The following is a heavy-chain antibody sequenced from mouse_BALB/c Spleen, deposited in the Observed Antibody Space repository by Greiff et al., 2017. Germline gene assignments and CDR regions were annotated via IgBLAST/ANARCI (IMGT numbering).Heavy chain of an antibody. D-gene: IGHD2-1*01. CDR1: GFTFSSFG. Sequence: EVQRVESGGGLVQPGGSRKLSCAASGFTFSSFGMHWVRQAPEKGLEWVAYISSGSSTIYYADTVKGRFTISRDNPKNTLFLQMTSLRSEDTAMYNCARSGGNYLFAYWGQGTLVTVSA. J-gene: IGHJ3*01. CDR3: ARSGGNYLFAY. CDR2: ISSGSSTI. V-gene: IGHV5-17*02.